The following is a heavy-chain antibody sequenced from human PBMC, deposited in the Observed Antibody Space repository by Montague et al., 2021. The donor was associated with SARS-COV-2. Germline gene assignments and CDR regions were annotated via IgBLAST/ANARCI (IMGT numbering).Heavy chain of an antibody. CDR3: ARMPDQVWLDY. CDR1: GFSLSTSGVC. D-gene: IGHD5-18*01. J-gene: IGHJ4*02. Sequence: PALVKPTQTLTLTCTFSGFSLSTSGVCVSWIRQPPGKALEWLAVIDWDDDKSYSTSLKTRLTISKDTSKNQVVLTMANMDPVDTATYYCARMPDQVWLDYWGQGILVTVSS. CDR2: IDWDDDK. V-gene: IGHV2-70*01.